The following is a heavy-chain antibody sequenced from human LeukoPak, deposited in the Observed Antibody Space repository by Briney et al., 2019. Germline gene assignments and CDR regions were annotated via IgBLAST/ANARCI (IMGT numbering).Heavy chain of an antibody. CDR3: ARLLGQSTIYDL. CDR1: GVTFNRHW. Sequence: GGSLRLSCAASGVTFNRHWMSWVRQAPGKGLEWVVSINQDGSAKYHVDSVKGRFIISRDNAENSLSLQMNSLRADDTAMYYCARLLGQSTIYDLWGQGTRVIVSS. CDR2: INQDGSAK. D-gene: IGHD5/OR15-5a*01. J-gene: IGHJ5*02. V-gene: IGHV3-7*01.